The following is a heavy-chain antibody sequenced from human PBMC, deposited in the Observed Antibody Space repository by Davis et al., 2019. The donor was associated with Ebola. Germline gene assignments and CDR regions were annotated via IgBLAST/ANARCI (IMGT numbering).Heavy chain of an antibody. V-gene: IGHV1-2*02. CDR3: ARAGLGCSSPSCYNFYYYMDA. CDR1: GYTFTGYY. J-gene: IGHJ6*03. Sequence: ASVQVSCKASGYTFTGYYMHWMRQAPGQGLEWMGWINPNSGGTNYAQKFQGRVTMTRDTSISAAYMELFSLRSDDTAVYYCARAGLGCSSPSCYNFYYYMDAWGKGTTVTVSS. D-gene: IGHD2-2*02. CDR2: INPNSGGT.